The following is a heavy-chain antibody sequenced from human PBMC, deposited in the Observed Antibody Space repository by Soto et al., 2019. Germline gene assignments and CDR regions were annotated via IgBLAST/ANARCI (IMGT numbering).Heavy chain of an antibody. D-gene: IGHD4-17*01. V-gene: IGHV4-59*08. Sequence: SETLSLTCTVSGGSISSYYWSWIRQPPGKGLEWIGYIYYSGSTNYNPSLKSRVTISVDTSKNQFSLKLSSVTAADTAVYYCAGHPATGDLLFDPWGQGTLVTVSS. CDR2: IYYSGST. CDR3: AGHPATGDLLFDP. CDR1: GGSISSYY. J-gene: IGHJ5*02.